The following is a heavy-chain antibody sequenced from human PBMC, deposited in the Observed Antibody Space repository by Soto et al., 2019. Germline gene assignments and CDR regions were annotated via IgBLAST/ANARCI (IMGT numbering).Heavy chain of an antibody. J-gene: IGHJ5*02. Sequence: QVQLVQSGAEVKKPGASVKVSCKASGYTFTSYGISWVRQAPGQGLEWMGWISAYNGNTNYAQKLQGRVTMTTDTSTSTDYMERRSLRYDDTAVYYCARDRLKNYGAGWFDPWGQGTLVTVSS. D-gene: IGHD4-17*01. V-gene: IGHV1-18*01. CDR1: GYTFTSYG. CDR3: ARDRLKNYGAGWFDP. CDR2: ISAYNGNT.